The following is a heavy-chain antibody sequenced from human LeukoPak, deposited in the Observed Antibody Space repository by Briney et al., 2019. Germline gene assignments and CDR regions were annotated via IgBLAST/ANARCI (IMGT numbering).Heavy chain of an antibody. CDR2: IYYSGST. CDR3: AGVIGVVVPAAISPPINYYYGMDV. D-gene: IGHD2-2*01. J-gene: IGHJ6*02. Sequence: KPSETLSLTCTVPGGSISSYYWSWIRQPPGKGLEWIGYIYYSGSTNYNPSLKSRVTISVDTSKNQFSLKLSSVTAADTAVYYCAGVIGVVVPAAISPPINYYYGMDVWGQGTTVTVPS. V-gene: IGHV4-59*01. CDR1: GGSISSYY.